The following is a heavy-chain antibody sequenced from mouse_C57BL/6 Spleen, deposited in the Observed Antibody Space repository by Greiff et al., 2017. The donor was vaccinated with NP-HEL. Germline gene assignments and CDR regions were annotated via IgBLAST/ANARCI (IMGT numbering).Heavy chain of an antibody. V-gene: IGHV1-26*01. D-gene: IGHD1-1*01. Sequence: EVKLQQSGPELVKPGASVKISCKASGYTFTDYYMNWVKQSHGKSLEWIGDINPNNGGTSYNQKFKGKATLTVDKSSSTAYMELRSLTSEDSAVYYCARLIYYGSTPYAMDYWGQGTSVTVSS. CDR2: INPNNGGT. J-gene: IGHJ4*01. CDR1: GYTFTDYY. CDR3: ARLIYYGSTPYAMDY.